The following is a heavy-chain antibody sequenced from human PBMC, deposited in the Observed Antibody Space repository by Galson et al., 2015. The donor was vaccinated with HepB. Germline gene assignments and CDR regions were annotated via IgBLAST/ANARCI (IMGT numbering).Heavy chain of an antibody. V-gene: IGHV3-30-3*01. CDR3: ARDFGWNFDN. D-gene: IGHD6-19*01. J-gene: IGHJ4*02. Sequence: SLRLSCAASGFTFTTSNMHWVRQTPVKGLEWLAIISDDGITALYADSVKGRFTISRDNSKNTLFLQMNSLRPDDTAVYYCARDFGWNFDNWGQRTLVTVSS. CDR1: GFTFTTSN. CDR2: ISDDGITA.